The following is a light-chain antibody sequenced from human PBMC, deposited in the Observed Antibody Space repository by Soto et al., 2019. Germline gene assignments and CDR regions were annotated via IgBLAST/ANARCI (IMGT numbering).Light chain of an antibody. Sequence: EIVLTQSPGTLSLSPGERATLSCRASQSVSNNYLAWYQQKPGQAPRLLIYGASSRATGIPDRFSGSGSGTDFTLTISRLEPEDFAVYYCQQYGSAPWTFGQGTKVHIK. CDR1: QSVSNNY. J-gene: IGKJ1*01. CDR2: GAS. V-gene: IGKV3-20*01. CDR3: QQYGSAPWT.